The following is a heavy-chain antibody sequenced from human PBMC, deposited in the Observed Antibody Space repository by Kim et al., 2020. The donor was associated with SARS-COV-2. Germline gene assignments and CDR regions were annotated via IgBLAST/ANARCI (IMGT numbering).Heavy chain of an antibody. CDR1: GYSISSGYY. CDR2: IYHSGST. D-gene: IGHD2-15*01. CDR3: AGASRQAATPYAVDI. J-gene: IGHJ3*02. V-gene: IGHV4-38-2*02. Sequence: SETLSLTCTVSGYSISSGYYWGWIRQPPGKGLDWIGSIYHSGSTSYNQSPKSRVHISVDTSKNQHSLKLSSAIAADTAVYYCAGASRQAATPYAVDIWGQRTMVTVSS.